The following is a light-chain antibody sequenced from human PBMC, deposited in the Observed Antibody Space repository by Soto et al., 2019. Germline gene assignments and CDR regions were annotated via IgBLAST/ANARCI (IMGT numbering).Light chain of an antibody. CDR3: SSYTSSGGV. CDR1: SSDVGGYNY. J-gene: IGLJ2*01. Sequence: QSALTKPASVSGSPGQSITISCTGTSSDVGGYNYVSWYQQHPGKAPKLMIYEVSNRPSGVSNRFSGSKSGNTASLTISGLQAEDEADYYCSSYTSSGGVFGGGTKLTVL. CDR2: EVS. V-gene: IGLV2-14*01.